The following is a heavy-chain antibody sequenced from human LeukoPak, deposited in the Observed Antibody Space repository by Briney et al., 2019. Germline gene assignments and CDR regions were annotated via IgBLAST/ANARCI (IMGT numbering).Heavy chain of an antibody. D-gene: IGHD2-2*01. CDR3: ARDIVVVPAAKEENWFDP. V-gene: IGHV1-69*13. CDR1: GGTFSSYA. Sequence: SVKVSCKASGGTFSSYAISWVRQAPGQGLEWMGGIIPIFGTANYAQKFQGRVTITADESTSTAYMELSSLRSEDTAVYYCARDIVVVPAAKEENWFDPWGQGTLVTVSS. J-gene: IGHJ5*02. CDR2: IIPIFGTA.